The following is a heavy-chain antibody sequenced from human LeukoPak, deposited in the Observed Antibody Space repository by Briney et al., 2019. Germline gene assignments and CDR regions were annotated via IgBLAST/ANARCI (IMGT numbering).Heavy chain of an antibody. J-gene: IGHJ6*03. D-gene: IGHD3-9*01. V-gene: IGHV1-69*05. CDR3: ARENYDILTGYYVRYYYYYMDV. Sequence: ASVKVSCKASGGTFSSYAISWVRQAPGQGLEWMGGIIPIFGTANYAQKFQGRVTITTDESTSTAYMELSSLRSEDTAVYHCARENYDILTGYYVRYYYYYMDVWGKGTTVTVSS. CDR2: IIPIFGTA. CDR1: GGTFSSYA.